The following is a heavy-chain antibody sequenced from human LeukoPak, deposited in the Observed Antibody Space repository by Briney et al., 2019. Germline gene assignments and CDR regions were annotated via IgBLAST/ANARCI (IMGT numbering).Heavy chain of an antibody. CDR2: IYYSGST. Sequence: SETLSLTCTVSGGSINSITYYWGWIRQPPGKGLEWIGSIYYSGSTYYNPSLKSRVTISVDTSKNQFSLKLSSVTAADTAVYYCARKKSGYSSLGLTNWGQGTLVTVSS. CDR3: ARKKSGYSSLGLTN. D-gene: IGHD5-18*01. J-gene: IGHJ4*02. CDR1: GGSINSITYY. V-gene: IGHV4-39*01.